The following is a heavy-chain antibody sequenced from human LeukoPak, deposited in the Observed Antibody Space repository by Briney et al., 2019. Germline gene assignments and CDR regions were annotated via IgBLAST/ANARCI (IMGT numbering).Heavy chain of an antibody. CDR1: GFTVSDNF. Sequence: GGSLRLSCAVSGFTVSDNFMNWVRQAPGKGLKWVSVTHSDGTTYFAESVQGRFITSRDNTNNTLYLQMNSLRDDATADYYCGRPLSLDDSGSYYIDYWGRGTLATVSS. CDR2: THSDGTT. V-gene: IGHV3-66*01. CDR3: GRPLSLDDSGSYYIDY. J-gene: IGHJ4*02. D-gene: IGHD3-10*01.